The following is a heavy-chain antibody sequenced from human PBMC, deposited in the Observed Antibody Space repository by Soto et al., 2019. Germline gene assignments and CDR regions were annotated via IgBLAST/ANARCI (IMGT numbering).Heavy chain of an antibody. CDR2: IIPIFGTA. D-gene: IGHD6-6*01. V-gene: IGHV1-69*06. CDR1: GGTFSSYA. J-gene: IGHJ6*02. Sequence: QVQLVQSGAEVKKPGSSVKVSCKASGGTFSSYAISWVRQAPGQGLEWMGGIIPIFGTANYAQKFQGRVTITADKSTSTAYMELSSLRSEDTAVYYCASTTLAARPLVRYYYYGMDVWGQGTTVTVSS. CDR3: ASTTLAARPLVRYYYYGMDV.